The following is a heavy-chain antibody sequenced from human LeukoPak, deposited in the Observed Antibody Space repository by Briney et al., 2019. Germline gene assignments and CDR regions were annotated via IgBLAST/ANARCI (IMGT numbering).Heavy chain of an antibody. CDR1: GFAFNNVW. D-gene: IGHD3-10*01. Sequence: GGSLRLSCAASGFAFNNVWLNWVRQAPGKGLEWVGRIKSKTDGRRTEYAAPVKGRFTISSDDSENTLSLQMNSLESEDTAVYDCTSGGTKAYSWGQGTLVTVFS. CDR3: TSGGTKAYS. CDR2: IKSKTDGRRT. J-gene: IGHJ4*02. V-gene: IGHV3-15*01.